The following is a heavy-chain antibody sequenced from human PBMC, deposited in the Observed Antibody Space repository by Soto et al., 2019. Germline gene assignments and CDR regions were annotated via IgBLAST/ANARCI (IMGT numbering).Heavy chain of an antibody. Sequence: SETLSLTCAVYGGSFSGYYWSWIRQPPGKGLEWIGEINHSGSTNYNPSLKSRVTISIDTSKNQFSLKVGSVTAADTAVYYCASSSLYGMDVWGQGTTVTVSS. J-gene: IGHJ6*02. CDR3: ASSSLYGMDV. CDR2: INHSGST. CDR1: GGSFSGYY. V-gene: IGHV4-34*01.